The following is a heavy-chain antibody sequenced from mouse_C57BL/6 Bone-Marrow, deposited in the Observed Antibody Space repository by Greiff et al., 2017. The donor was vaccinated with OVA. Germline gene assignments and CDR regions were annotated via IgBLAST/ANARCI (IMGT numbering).Heavy chain of an antibody. Sequence: QVQLQQPGAELVRPGTSVKLSCKASGYTFTSYWMHWVKQRPGQGLEWIGVIDPSDSYTNYNQKFKGKATLTVDTSSSTAYMQRSSLTSEDSAVYYCASYYAGYFDGWGTGTTVTVSS. CDR3: ASYYAGYFDG. D-gene: IGHD1-1*01. V-gene: IGHV1-59*01. CDR2: IDPSDSYT. CDR1: GYTFTSYW. J-gene: IGHJ1*03.